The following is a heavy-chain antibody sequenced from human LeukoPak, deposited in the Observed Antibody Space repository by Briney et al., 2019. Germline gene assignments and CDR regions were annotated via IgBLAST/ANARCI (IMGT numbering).Heavy chain of an antibody. CDR2: IDPTDSYT. CDR1: GYSFTTYW. J-gene: IGHJ4*02. Sequence: GESLKISCQGSGYSFTTYWISWVRQMPGKALEWVGRIDPTDSYTNYSPSFQGHVTISVDKSISTAYLQWSSLKASDTAMYYCARHGRSGYDADWGQGTLVTVSS. CDR3: ARHGRSGYDAD. D-gene: IGHD5-12*01. V-gene: IGHV5-10-1*01.